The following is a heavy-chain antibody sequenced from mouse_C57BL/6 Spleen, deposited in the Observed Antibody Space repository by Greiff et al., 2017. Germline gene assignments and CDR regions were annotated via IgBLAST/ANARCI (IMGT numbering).Heavy chain of an antibody. J-gene: IGHJ3*01. V-gene: IGHV1-82*01. Sequence: VQLQQSGPELVKPGASVKISCKASGYAFRSSWMNWVKQRPGKGLEWIGRIYPGDGDTNYNGKFKGKATLTADKSSSTAYMQLSSLTSEDSAVYFCARKGYDYAWFAYWGQGTLVTVSA. D-gene: IGHD2-4*01. CDR1: GYAFRSSW. CDR3: ARKGYDYAWFAY. CDR2: IYPGDGDT.